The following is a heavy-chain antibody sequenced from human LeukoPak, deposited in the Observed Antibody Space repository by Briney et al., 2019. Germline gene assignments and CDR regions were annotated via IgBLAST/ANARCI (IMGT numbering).Heavy chain of an antibody. CDR3: ARGKYSSSSYWFDP. V-gene: IGHV4-59*01. CDR2: IYYSGST. Sequence: SETLSLTCTVSGGTISSYYWSWIRQPPGKGLEWIGYIYYSGSTNYNPSLKSRVTISVDTSKTQFSLKLSSVTAADTAVYYCARGKYSSSSYWFDPWGQGTLVTASS. D-gene: IGHD6-6*01. J-gene: IGHJ5*02. CDR1: GGTISSYY.